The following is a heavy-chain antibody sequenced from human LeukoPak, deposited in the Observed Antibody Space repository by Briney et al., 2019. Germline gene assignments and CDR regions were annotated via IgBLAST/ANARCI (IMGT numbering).Heavy chain of an antibody. Sequence: PGGSLRLSCAASGFTFSSYAMHWVRQAPGKGLEWVAVISYDGSNKYYADSVKGRFTSSRDNSKNTLYLQMNSLRAEDTAVYYCARASHYYDSSGYYYGRGSLDYWGQGTLVTVSS. CDR3: ARASHYYDSSGYYYGRGSLDY. J-gene: IGHJ4*02. CDR1: GFTFSSYA. D-gene: IGHD3-22*01. CDR2: ISYDGSNK. V-gene: IGHV3-30*04.